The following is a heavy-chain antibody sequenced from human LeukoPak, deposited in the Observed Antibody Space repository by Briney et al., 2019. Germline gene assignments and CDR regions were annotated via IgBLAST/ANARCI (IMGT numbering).Heavy chain of an antibody. J-gene: IGHJ4*02. V-gene: IGHV3-23*01. CDR3: ARDRYDSSGYRLY. Sequence: PGGSLRLSCAASGFRFRDFAMAWVRQTPEKGLEWVAVISGSGGDTHYADSVKGRFTISRDNSENTLFLQMNSLRAEDTAVYYCARDRYDSSGYRLYWGQGTLVTVSS. CDR2: ISGSGGDT. CDR1: GFRFRDFA. D-gene: IGHD3-22*01.